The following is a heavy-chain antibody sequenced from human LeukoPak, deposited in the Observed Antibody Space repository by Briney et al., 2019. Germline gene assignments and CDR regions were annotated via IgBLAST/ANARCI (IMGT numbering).Heavy chain of an antibody. D-gene: IGHD6-19*01. J-gene: IGHJ4*02. CDR3: VRSIISGWLSANYFDY. CDR1: GGSISSSSYY. V-gene: IGHV4-39*01. CDR2: IYYSGST. Sequence: PSETLSLTCTVSGGSISSSSYYWGWIRQPPGKGLEWIGSIYYSGSTYYNPSLKSRVTISVDTSKNQFSLKLSSVTAADTAVYYCVRSIISGWLSANYFDYWGQGTLVTVSS.